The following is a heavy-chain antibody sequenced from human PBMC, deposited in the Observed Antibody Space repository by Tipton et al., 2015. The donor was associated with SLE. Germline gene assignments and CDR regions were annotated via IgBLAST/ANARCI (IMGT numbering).Heavy chain of an antibody. J-gene: IGHJ3*01. CDR1: GGSISSYY. Sequence: LRLSCTVSGGSISSYYWSWIRQPPGKGLEWIGYIYYSGSTNYNPSLKSRVTISVDTSKNQFSLKLSSVTAAVTAVYYCAGGRRFSSGYPPDAFGYCVQGSMVPVSS. V-gene: IGHV4-59*01. CDR3: AGGRRFSSGYPPDAFGY. CDR2: IYYSGST. D-gene: IGHD3-22*01.